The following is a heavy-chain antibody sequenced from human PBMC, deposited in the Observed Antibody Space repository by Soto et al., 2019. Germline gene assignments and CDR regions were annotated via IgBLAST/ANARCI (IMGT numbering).Heavy chain of an antibody. D-gene: IGHD4-4*01. Sequence: EVQLVESGGGLVQPGGSLRLSCAAYGFTFSVYWMHWFRQAPGKGLVWVSRIDSDGSTTSYADSVKGRFTISRDNAKSTLYLQMNSLRAEDTAVYYCARPGYSNYGPGVDVWGQGTTVTVSS. CDR2: IDSDGSTT. CDR3: ARPGYSNYGPGVDV. J-gene: IGHJ6*02. CDR1: GFTFSVYW. V-gene: IGHV3-74*01.